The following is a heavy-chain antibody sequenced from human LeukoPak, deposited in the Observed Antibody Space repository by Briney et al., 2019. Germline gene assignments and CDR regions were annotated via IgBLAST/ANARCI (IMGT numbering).Heavy chain of an antibody. V-gene: IGHV4-4*09. CDR1: SGSISGFY. J-gene: IGHJ6*04. Sequence: SETLSLTCSVSSGSISGFYWSWIRQPPGQTLEWIGYIYSSGSTNYNPSLQSRVTMSVDTSVNQFSLRLSSVTAADTAVYYCARFTSTRPSDVWGKGTTVTVSS. CDR3: ARFTSTRPSDV. D-gene: IGHD6-6*01. CDR2: IYSSGST.